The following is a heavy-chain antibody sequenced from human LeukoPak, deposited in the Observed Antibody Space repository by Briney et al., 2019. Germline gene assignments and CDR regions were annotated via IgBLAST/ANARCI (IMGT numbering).Heavy chain of an antibody. D-gene: IGHD4-17*01. CDR2: ISFDGSNK. Sequence: GGSLRLSCAASGFTFSSYALHWVRQAPGKGLEWLAVISFDGSNKYYADSVQGRFTISRDNSQNTLYLQMNSLRAEDTAIYYCAKESGKRSYGAYFDYWGQGTLVTVSS. CDR1: GFTFSSYA. J-gene: IGHJ4*02. CDR3: AKESGKRSYGAYFDY. V-gene: IGHV3-30*04.